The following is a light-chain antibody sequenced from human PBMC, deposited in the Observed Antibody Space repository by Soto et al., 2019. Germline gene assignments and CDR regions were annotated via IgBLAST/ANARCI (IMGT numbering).Light chain of an antibody. J-gene: IGLJ2*01. CDR3: TSYTSSSHVV. V-gene: IGLV2-14*01. Sequence: QSALTQPASVSGSPGQSITISCTGTSNDVGGYNYVSWYQQYPGKAPKLVIYEVINRPSGVSNRFSGSKSGNTASLTISGLQAEDEANYYCTSYTSSSHVVFGGGTQLTVL. CDR2: EVI. CDR1: SNDVGGYNY.